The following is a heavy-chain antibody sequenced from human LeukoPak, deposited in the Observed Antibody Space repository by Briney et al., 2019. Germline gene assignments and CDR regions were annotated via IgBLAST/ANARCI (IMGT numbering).Heavy chain of an antibody. CDR2: IYYSGST. V-gene: IGHV4-39*01. CDR3: ARIAAAGGFVWFDP. D-gene: IGHD6-13*01. J-gene: IGHJ5*02. CDR1: GGSISSSSYY. Sequence: KSSETLSLTCTVSGGSISSSSYYWGWIRQPPGKGLEWIGSIYYSGSTYYNPSLKSRVTISVDTSKNQFSLKLSSVTAADTAVYYCARIAAAGGFVWFDPWGQGTLVTVSS.